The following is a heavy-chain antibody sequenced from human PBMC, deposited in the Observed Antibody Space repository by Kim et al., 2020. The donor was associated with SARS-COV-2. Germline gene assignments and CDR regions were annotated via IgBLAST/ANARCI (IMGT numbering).Heavy chain of an antibody. Sequence: SETLSLTCAVYGGSFSGYYWSWIRQPPGKGLEWIGEINHSGSTNYNPSLKSRVTISVDTSKNQFSLKLSSVTAADTAVYYCASELAVAGTVQGIFDYWGQGTLVTVSS. J-gene: IGHJ4*02. D-gene: IGHD6-19*01. CDR1: GGSFSGYY. CDR2: INHSGST. CDR3: ASELAVAGTVQGIFDY. V-gene: IGHV4-34*01.